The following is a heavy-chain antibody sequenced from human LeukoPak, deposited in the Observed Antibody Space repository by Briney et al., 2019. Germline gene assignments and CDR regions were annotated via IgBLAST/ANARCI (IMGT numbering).Heavy chain of an antibody. Sequence: GASVKVSCKASGYTFTSYDINWVRQATGQGLEWMGWMSPNSGNTGYAQKFQGRVTMTRNTSISTAYMELSSLRSEDTAVYYCARGYSYGYLGNYYYYYGLDVWGQGTTVTVSS. CDR3: ARGYSYGYLGNYYYYYGLDV. D-gene: IGHD5-18*01. J-gene: IGHJ6*02. CDR2: MSPNSGNT. CDR1: GYTFTSYD. V-gene: IGHV1-8*01.